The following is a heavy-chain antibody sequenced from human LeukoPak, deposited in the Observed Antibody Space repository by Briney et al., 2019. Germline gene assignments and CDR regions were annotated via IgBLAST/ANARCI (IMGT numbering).Heavy chain of an antibody. J-gene: IGHJ5*02. CDR1: GYTFSGYH. CDR2: INPNSGGT. Sequence: GASVKVSCKASGYTFSGYHIHWVRQAPGQGLEWMGWINPNSGGTNFAPKFHGRVSMTRDTAISTAYMELTSLRSDDTAVHYCARGDKKENQSGPSGYFDPWGQGTLVTVSS. D-gene: IGHD3-10*01. V-gene: IGHV1-2*02. CDR3: ARGDKKENQSGPSGYFDP.